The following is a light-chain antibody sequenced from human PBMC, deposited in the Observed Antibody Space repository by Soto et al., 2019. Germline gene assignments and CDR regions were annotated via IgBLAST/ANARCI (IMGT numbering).Light chain of an antibody. J-gene: IGKJ1*01. V-gene: IGKV3-15*01. CDR3: QQYNNWPPWT. CDR1: QSVSSN. CDR2: GAS. Sequence: EIVMTQSPATLSVSPGERATLSCRASQSVSSNLAWYQQKPGQAPRLLICGASTRATGIPARFSGSGSGTEFTLTISSLQSEDFAVYYCQQYNNWPPWTFGQGTKVESK.